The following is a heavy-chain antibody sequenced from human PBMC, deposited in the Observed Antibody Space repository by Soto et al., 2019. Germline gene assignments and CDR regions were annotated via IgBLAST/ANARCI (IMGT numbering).Heavy chain of an antibody. CDR2: IYYSGST. CDR3: ARVGYCSGGSCYGYYYYYGMDV. CDR1: GGSISSGDYY. Sequence: PSETLSLTCTVSGGSISSGDYYWSWIRQPPGKGLEWIGYIYYSGSTYYNPSLKSRVTISVDTSKNQFSLDLSSVTAADTAVYYCARVGYCSGGSCYGYYYYYGMDVWGQGTTVTVSS. D-gene: IGHD2-15*01. J-gene: IGHJ6*02. V-gene: IGHV4-30-4*01.